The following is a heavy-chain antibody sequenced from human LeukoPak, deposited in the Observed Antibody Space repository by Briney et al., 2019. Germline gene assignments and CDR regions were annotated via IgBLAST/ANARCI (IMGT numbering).Heavy chain of an antibody. CDR3: ARRDYYEGDAFDI. CDR2: IYYSGST. V-gene: IGHV4-59*08. Sequence: SETLSLTCTVSGGSISSYYWSWIRQPPGKGLEWIGYIYYSGSTNYNPSHKSRVTISVDTSKNQFSLKLSSVTAADTAVYYCARRDYYEGDAFDIWGQGTMVTVSS. J-gene: IGHJ3*02. D-gene: IGHD3-22*01. CDR1: GGSISSYY.